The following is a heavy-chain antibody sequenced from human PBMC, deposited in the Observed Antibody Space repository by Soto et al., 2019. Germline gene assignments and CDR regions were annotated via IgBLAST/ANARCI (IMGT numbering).Heavy chain of an antibody. V-gene: IGHV3-23*01. CDR3: AKLGDWMVRGAPFDY. CDR1: GFTFSSYA. D-gene: IGHD3-10*01. Sequence: EVQLLESGGGLVQPGGSLRLSCAASGFTFSSYAMSWVRQAPGKGLEWVSAISGSSGSTYYADSVKGRFTISRDNSKNTLYLQMNSLRAEDTAVYYCAKLGDWMVRGAPFDYWGQGTLVTVSS. CDR2: ISGSSGST. J-gene: IGHJ4*02.